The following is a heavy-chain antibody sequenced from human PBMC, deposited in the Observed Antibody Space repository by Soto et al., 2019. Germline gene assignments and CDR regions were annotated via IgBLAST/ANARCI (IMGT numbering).Heavy chain of an antibody. CDR1: GYTFTAYY. J-gene: IGHJ4*01. Sequence: ASVKVSCPASGYTFTAYYIHWVRQAPGQGLEWVGWINPNSGDTNYAQRFQGWVTMTGDRSVSTAYMDLTRLRSDDTAVYYCARGGYTYRSALDVWGQGSLVTVS. CDR2: INPNSGDT. D-gene: IGHD5-18*01. CDR3: ARGGYTYRSALDV. V-gene: IGHV1-2*04.